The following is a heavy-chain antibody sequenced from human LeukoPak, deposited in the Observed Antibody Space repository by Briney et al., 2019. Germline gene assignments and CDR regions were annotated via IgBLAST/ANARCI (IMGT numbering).Heavy chain of an antibody. CDR1: GFTFSSYA. J-gene: IGHJ4*02. CDR3: ARVAGTAMVNYYFDY. CDR2: ISSNGGST. V-gene: IGHV3-64*01. D-gene: IGHD5-18*01. Sequence: GGSLRLSCAASGFTFSSYAMHWVRQAPGKGLEYVSAISSNGGSTYYANSVKGRFTISRDNSKNTLYLQMGSLRAEDMAVYYCARVAGTAMVNYYFDYWGQGTLVTVSS.